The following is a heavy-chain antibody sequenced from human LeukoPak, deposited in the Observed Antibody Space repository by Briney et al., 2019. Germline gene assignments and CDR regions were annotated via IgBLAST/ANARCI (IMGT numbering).Heavy chain of an antibody. V-gene: IGHV3-48*03. CDR2: ISGSGSNI. Sequence: GGSLRLSCAASGFTFSSYEINWVRQAPGKGLGWVSYISGSGSNIYYADSVKGRFTISRDNAKNSLYLQMNSLRAEDTAVYYCARESDGYNFDYWGQGTLVTVSS. CDR1: GFTFSSYE. D-gene: IGHD5-24*01. J-gene: IGHJ4*02. CDR3: ARESDGYNFDY.